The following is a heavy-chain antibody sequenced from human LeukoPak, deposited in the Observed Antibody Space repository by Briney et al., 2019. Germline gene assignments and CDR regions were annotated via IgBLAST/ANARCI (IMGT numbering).Heavy chain of an antibody. CDR3: ARVSRDGYNGRYFDY. CDR1: GGTFSSYA. D-gene: IGHD5-24*01. V-gene: IGHV1-69*13. Sequence: ASVKVSCKASGGTFSSYAISWVRQAPGQGLEWMGGIIPIFGTANYAQKFQGRVTITADESTSTAYMELRSLRSDDTAVYYCARVSRDGYNGRYFDYWGQGTLVTVSS. J-gene: IGHJ4*02. CDR2: IIPIFGTA.